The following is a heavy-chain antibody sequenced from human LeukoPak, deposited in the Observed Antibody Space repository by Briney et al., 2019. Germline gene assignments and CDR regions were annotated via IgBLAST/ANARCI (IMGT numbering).Heavy chain of an antibody. CDR1: GYTFTSYG. V-gene: IGHV1-18*01. Sequence: ASVKVSCKASGYTFTSYGISWVQQAPGQGLEWMGWISAYNGNTNYAQKLQGRVTMTTDTSTSTAHMELRSLRSDDTAVYYCARDSIAVAGTGFDYWGQGTLVTVSS. D-gene: IGHD6-19*01. CDR3: ARDSIAVAGTGFDY. CDR2: ISAYNGNT. J-gene: IGHJ4*02.